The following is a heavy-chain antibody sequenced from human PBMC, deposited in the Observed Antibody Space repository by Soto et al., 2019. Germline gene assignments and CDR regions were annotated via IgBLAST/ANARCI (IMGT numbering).Heavy chain of an antibody. V-gene: IGHV3-23*01. Sequence: EVQLLESGGGLVQPGGSLRLSCAASGFTFSSYAMSWVRQAPEKGLEWVSAISGSGGSTYYADSVKGRFTISRDNSKNTLYLQMNSLRAEDTAVYYCAKTLQRYNWNYWLDYWGQGTLVTVSS. CDR2: ISGSGGST. CDR1: GFTFSSYA. D-gene: IGHD1-7*01. CDR3: AKTLQRYNWNYWLDY. J-gene: IGHJ4*02.